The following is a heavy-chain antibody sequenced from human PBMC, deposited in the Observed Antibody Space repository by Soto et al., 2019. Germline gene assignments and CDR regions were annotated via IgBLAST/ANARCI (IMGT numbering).Heavy chain of an antibody. CDR3: ARGYTNTWPNCYFDL. CDR2: ITNDGTKI. D-gene: IGHD5-18*01. Sequence: EVQLVESGGGLVQPGGSLRLSCAASGFTFTSYWMDWVRQAPGKGLEWVANITNDGTKIYYVDSVKGRFTISRDNAKNSLYLQMNSLRAEDTAVHYCARGYTNTWPNCYFDLCGRGTLVTVAS. V-gene: IGHV3-7*03. CDR1: GFTFTSYW. J-gene: IGHJ2*01.